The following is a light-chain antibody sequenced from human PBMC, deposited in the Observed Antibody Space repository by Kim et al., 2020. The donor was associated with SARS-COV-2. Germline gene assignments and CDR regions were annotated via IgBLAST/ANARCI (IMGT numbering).Light chain of an antibody. CDR3: QYYGTSSYS. J-gene: IGKJ2*03. V-gene: IGKV3-20*01. Sequence: EIVLKQSPATLSLTVGESATLSCRASQRLPIVSIAWYQQRPGQSPRPLIFGASNRAFPDSGTSTRATGVPDRFSGSGSGTDFTLTISRLEPEDFAVYYCQYYGTSSYSFGQGTKLEI. CDR2: GAS. CDR1: QRLPIVS.